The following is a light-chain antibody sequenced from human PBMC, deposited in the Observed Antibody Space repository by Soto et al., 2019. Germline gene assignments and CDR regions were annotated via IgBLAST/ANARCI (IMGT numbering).Light chain of an antibody. CDR2: GNS. J-gene: IGLJ3*02. V-gene: IGLV1-40*01. Sequence: QAVVTQPPSVSGAPGQGVTISCTGSSSNIGAGYDVHWYQQLPGTAPKLLIYGNSNRPSGVPDRFSGSKSGTSASLAITGLQAEDEADYYCQSYDSSLSGWVFGGGTKVTVL. CDR3: QSYDSSLSGWV. CDR1: SSNIGAGYD.